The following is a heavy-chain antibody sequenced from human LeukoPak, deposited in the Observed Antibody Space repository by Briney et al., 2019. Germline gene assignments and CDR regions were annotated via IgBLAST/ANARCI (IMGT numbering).Heavy chain of an antibody. V-gene: IGHV4-59*12. CDR1: GDSISSYY. J-gene: IGHJ4*02. CDR2: FYSSGIT. D-gene: IGHD6-19*01. Sequence: PSETLSLTCTVSGDSISSYYWNWVRQPPGKGLECMAVFYSSGITTYNPSLQSRVTISVDASKNQFSLKLSSVTAADSAVYYCARVGSNNGWFFDYWGQGTLVTVSS. CDR3: ARVGSNNGWFFDY.